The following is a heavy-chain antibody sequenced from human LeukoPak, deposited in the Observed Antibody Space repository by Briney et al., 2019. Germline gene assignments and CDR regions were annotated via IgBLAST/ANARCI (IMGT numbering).Heavy chain of an antibody. CDR3: AREVTIFGVVTIRYFDY. CDR1: RGTFSSYA. V-gene: IGHV1-69*01. D-gene: IGHD3-3*01. J-gene: IGHJ4*02. CDR2: IIPIFGTA. Sequence: SSVTVSCKASRGTFSSYAISWVRQAPGQGLEWMGVIIPIFGTANYAQEFQVRVTSTADESTSTAYMELSSLRSEDTAVYYCAREVTIFGVVTIRYFDYWGQGTLVTVSS.